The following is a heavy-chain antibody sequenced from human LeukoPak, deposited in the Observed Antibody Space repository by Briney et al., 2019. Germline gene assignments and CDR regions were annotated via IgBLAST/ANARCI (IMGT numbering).Heavy chain of an antibody. D-gene: IGHD6-13*01. CDR3: ASGNTQLVYY. J-gene: IGHJ4*02. CDR2: IYYSGST. CDR1: GGSIRGYY. V-gene: IGHV4-31*03. Sequence: KPSETLSLTCSVSGGSIRGYYWSWIRQHPGKGLEWIGYIYYSGSTYYNPSLKSRVTISVDTSKNQFSLKLSSVTAADTAVYYCASGNTQLVYYWGQGTLVTVSS.